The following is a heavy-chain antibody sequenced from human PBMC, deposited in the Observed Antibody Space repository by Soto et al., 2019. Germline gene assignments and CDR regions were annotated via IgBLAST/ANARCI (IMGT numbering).Heavy chain of an antibody. CDR2: IYYSGST. V-gene: IGHV4-59*01. CDR1: GGSISSYY. Sequence: QVQLQESGPGLVKPSETLSLTCTVSGGSISSYYWSWIRQPPGKGLEWIGYIYYSGSTNYNPSLKSRVTISVDTSKNQFSLKLSSVTAADTAVYYCARVKPPTISDAFDIWGQGTMVTVSS. J-gene: IGHJ3*02. CDR3: ARVKPPTISDAFDI. D-gene: IGHD3-9*01.